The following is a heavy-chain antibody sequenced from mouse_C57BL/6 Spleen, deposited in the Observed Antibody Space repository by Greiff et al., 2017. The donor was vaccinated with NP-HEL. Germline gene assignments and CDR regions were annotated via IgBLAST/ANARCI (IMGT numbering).Heavy chain of an antibody. V-gene: IGHV14-2*01. J-gene: IGHJ2*01. CDR3: ARHGNYPDY. CDR2: IDPEDGET. Sequence: EVQLQQPGAELVKPGASVKLSCTASGFTIKDYYMHWVKQRTEQGLEWIGRIDPEDGETKYDPKFQGKATLTADTSSNTAYLQLSSLTSDDTAVYSSARHGNYPDYWGQGTTLTVSS. D-gene: IGHD2-1*01. CDR1: GFTIKDYY.